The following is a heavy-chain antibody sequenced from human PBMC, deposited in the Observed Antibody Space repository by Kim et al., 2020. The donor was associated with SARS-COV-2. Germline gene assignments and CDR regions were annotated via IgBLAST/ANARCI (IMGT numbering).Heavy chain of an antibody. D-gene: IGHD5-18*01. J-gene: IGHJ4*02. V-gene: IGHV3-23*01. Sequence: YYADSVKGRFTISRDNAKNTLYLQMNSLRAEDTAVYYGARTVGYSYGIDYWGQGTLVTVSS. CDR3: ARTVGYSYGIDY.